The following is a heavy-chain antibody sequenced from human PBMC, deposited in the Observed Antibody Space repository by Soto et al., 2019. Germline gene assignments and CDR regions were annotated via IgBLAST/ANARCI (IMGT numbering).Heavy chain of an antibody. CDR2: IYPGDSDT. CDR3: ARTTAYYFEF. D-gene: IGHD2-21*02. CDR1: GYSFSTYW. Sequence: PGESLKISCKGSGYSFSTYWIGWVRQMPGKGLERMGNIYPGDSDTRYSPSFQGQVTISADNSIRTAFLQWSSLKASDTAIYYCARTTAYYFEFWGQGTQVTVS. V-gene: IGHV5-51*01. J-gene: IGHJ4*02.